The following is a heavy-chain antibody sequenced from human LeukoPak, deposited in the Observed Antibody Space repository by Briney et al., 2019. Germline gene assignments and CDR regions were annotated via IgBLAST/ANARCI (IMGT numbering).Heavy chain of an antibody. D-gene: IGHD3-10*01. Sequence: GGSLRLSCAASGFTFSSCGMHWVRQAPGKGLEWVAVISYDGSNKYYADSVKGRFTISRDNSKNTLYLQMNSLRAEDTAVYYCAKDHPPRVGYYGSGSYYNVYDYWGQGTLVTVSS. CDR3: AKDHPPRVGYYGSGSYYNVYDY. CDR1: GFTFSSCG. J-gene: IGHJ4*02. V-gene: IGHV3-30*18. CDR2: ISYDGSNK.